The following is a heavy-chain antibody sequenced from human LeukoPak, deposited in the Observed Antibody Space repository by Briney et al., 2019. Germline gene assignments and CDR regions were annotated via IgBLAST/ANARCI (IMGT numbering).Heavy chain of an antibody. J-gene: IGHJ4*02. D-gene: IGHD6-6*01. CDR1: GYSISSGYY. V-gene: IGHV4-38-2*01. Sequence: PSETLSLTCAVSGYSISSGYYWGWIRQPPGKGLEWIGSIYHSGSTYYNPSLKSRVTISVDTSKNQFSLKLSSVTAADTAVYYSARQGIAARIYFDYWGQGTLVTVSS. CDR2: IYHSGST. CDR3: ARQGIAARIYFDY.